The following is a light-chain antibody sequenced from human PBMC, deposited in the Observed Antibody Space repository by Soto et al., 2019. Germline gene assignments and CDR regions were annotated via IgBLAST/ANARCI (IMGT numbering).Light chain of an antibody. J-gene: IGLJ2*01. Sequence: QSALTQPASVSGSPGQSITISCTGTSSVVGSYNLVSWYQQHPGKAPKLMIYEGSKRPSGVSNRFSGSKSGNTASLTISGLQAEDEADYYCCSYAGSSTFVVFGGGTQLTVL. CDR2: EGS. CDR3: CSYAGSSTFVV. V-gene: IGLV2-23*03. CDR1: SSVVGSYNL.